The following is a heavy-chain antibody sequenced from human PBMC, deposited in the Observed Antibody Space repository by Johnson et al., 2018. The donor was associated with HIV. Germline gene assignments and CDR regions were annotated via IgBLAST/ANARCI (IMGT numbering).Heavy chain of an antibody. CDR2: INSDGSST. V-gene: IGHV3-74*01. Sequence: VQLVESGGGLVQPGGSLRLSCAASGFTFSSYWMHWVRQAPGKGLVWVSRINSDGSSTTYADSVKGRFTISRDNAKYTLYLQMNSLRAEDTAVYYCPRETNSAMAGDAFDIWGQGTMVTVSS. J-gene: IGHJ3*02. CDR3: PRETNSAMAGDAFDI. CDR1: GFTFSSYW. D-gene: IGHD5-18*01.